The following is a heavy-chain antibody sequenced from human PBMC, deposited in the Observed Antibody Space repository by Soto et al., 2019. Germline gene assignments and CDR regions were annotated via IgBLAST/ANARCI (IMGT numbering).Heavy chain of an antibody. CDR1: GGSFSGYY. J-gene: IGHJ6*02. Sequence: PSETLSLTCAVYGGSFSGYYWTWIRQPPGKGLEWIGSIYYSGSTYYNPSLKSRVTISVDTSKNQFSLKLSSVTAADTAVYYCARLNVLLWFGELLRDYYGMDVWGQGTTVTVSS. D-gene: IGHD3-10*01. CDR3: ARLNVLLWFGELLRDYYGMDV. V-gene: IGHV4-34*01. CDR2: IYYSGST.